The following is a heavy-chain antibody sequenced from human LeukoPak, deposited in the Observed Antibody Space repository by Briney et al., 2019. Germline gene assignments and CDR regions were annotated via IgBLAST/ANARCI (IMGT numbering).Heavy chain of an antibody. D-gene: IGHD3-16*02. V-gene: IGHV1-8*01. CDR3: ARGPTVGITFGGVIVTDFDY. CDR1: GYTFTSYD. Sequence: ASVKVSCKASGYTFTSYDINWVRQATGQGLEWMGWMNPNSGNTCYAQKFQGRVTMTRNTSISTAYMELSSLRSEDTAVYYCARGPTVGITFGGVIVTDFDYWGQGTLVTVSS. CDR2: MNPNSGNT. J-gene: IGHJ4*02.